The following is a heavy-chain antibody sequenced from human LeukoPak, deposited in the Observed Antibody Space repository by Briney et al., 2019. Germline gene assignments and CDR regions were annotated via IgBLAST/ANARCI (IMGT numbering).Heavy chain of an antibody. CDR2: ISGSGGST. CDR3: AKDCIERGKRSYPDY. Sequence: GGSLRLSCAASGFTFSSYGMSWVRQAPGKGLEWVSAISGSGGSTYYADSVKGRFTISRDNSKNTLYLQMNSLRAEDTAVYYCAKDCIERGKRSYPDYWGQGTLVTVSS. J-gene: IGHJ4*02. V-gene: IGHV3-23*01. D-gene: IGHD1-26*01. CDR1: GFTFSSYG.